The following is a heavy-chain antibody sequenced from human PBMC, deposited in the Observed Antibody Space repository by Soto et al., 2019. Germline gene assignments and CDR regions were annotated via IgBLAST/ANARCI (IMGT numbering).Heavy chain of an antibody. J-gene: IGHJ4*02. V-gene: IGHV3-74*01. CDR1: GFTFSSSW. Sequence: PVGSLRLSCAASGFTFSSSWILWVRQAPGKGLVWVSRINTDGSTTTYADSVKGRFNISRDNAKNTVYLQMNSLRAEDTAVYYCTRGGNFRFDDWGQGTLVTVSS. CDR2: INTDGSTT. D-gene: IGHD1-7*01. CDR3: TRGGNFRFDD.